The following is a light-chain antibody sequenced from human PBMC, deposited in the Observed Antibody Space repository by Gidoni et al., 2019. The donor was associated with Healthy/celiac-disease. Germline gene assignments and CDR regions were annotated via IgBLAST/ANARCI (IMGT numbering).Light chain of an antibody. J-gene: IGKJ4*01. V-gene: IGKV1-39*01. CDR2: AAS. CDR3: QHSYSTPL. Sequence: DIQMTQSPSSLSASVGDRVTITSRASQSISIYLNWYHQKPGKAPKLLIYAASSLQSGVPSRCSGSGSGTDFTLTISSLQPEDFATYYCQHSYSTPLFGGGTKVEIK. CDR1: QSISIY.